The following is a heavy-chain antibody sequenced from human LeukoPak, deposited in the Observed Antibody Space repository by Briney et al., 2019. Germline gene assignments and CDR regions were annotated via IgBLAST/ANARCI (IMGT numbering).Heavy chain of an antibody. V-gene: IGHV3-48*01. D-gene: IGHD3-9*01. CDR2: IYSSSSTI. CDR1: GFTFSSYS. J-gene: IGHJ3*02. CDR3: AREGLFRYYDILTGYYPHDAFDI. Sequence: GGSLRLSCAASGFTFSSYSMNWVRQAPGKGLEWVSYIYSSSSTIDYADSVKGRFTISRDNAKNSLYLQMDSLRAGDTAVYYCAREGLFRYYDILTGYYPHDAFDIWGQGTMVTVSS.